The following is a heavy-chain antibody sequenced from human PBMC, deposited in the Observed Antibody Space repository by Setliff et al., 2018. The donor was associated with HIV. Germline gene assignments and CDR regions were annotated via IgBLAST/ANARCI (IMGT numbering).Heavy chain of an antibody. CDR1: GYTFTSYG. Sequence: ASVKVSCKASGYTFTSYGITWVRQAPGQGLEWMGWIGADNGNTNYAQKFQGRVTMTTDTSTSTVYMELRSLISDDTAVYYCARGQYGDEHFDYWGQGTLVTVSS. CDR3: ARGQYGDEHFDY. J-gene: IGHJ4*02. D-gene: IGHD4-17*01. V-gene: IGHV1-18*01. CDR2: IGADNGNT.